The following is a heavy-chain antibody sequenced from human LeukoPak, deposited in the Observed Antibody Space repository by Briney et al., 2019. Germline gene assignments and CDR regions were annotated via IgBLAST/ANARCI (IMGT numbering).Heavy chain of an antibody. CDR2: IYYSGNT. CDR1: GGSISSGDYY. J-gene: IGHJ3*02. CDR3: AREGYDSSGYYLDAFDI. Sequence: SQTLSLTCTVSGGSISSGDYYWNWIRQPPGKGLEWIGYIYYSGNTYYNPSLKSRITISIDTSKNQFSLKLSSVTAADTAAYHCAREGYDSSGYYLDAFDIWGQGTMVTVSS. V-gene: IGHV4-30-4*01. D-gene: IGHD3-22*01.